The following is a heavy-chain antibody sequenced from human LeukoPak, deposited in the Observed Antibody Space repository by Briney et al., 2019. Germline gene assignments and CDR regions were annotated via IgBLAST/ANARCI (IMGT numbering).Heavy chain of an antibody. CDR2: IWYDGSNK. J-gene: IGHJ4*02. CDR3: AKDLTTGTLSFDY. V-gene: IGHV3-33*06. CDR1: GLTFSSYG. Sequence: GGSLRLSCAASGLTFSSYGMHWVRQARGKGLEWLAVIWYDGSNKYYADSVKGRFTISRDNSKNTLYLQMNSLRAEDTALYYCAKDLTTGTLSFDYWGQGTLVTVSS. D-gene: IGHD1-1*01.